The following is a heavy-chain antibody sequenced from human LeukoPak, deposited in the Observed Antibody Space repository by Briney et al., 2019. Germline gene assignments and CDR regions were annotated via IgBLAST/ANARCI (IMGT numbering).Heavy chain of an antibody. CDR3: ARDGTSTYYDFWSGYNIGYWFDP. Sequence: ASVKVSCKASGYTFTSYGISWVRQAPGQGLEWMGWNSAYNGNTNYAQKLQGRVTMTTDTSTSTAYMELRSLRSDDTAVYYCARDGTSTYYDFWSGYNIGYWFDPWGQGTLVTVSS. CDR1: GYTFTSYG. V-gene: IGHV1-18*01. D-gene: IGHD3-3*01. J-gene: IGHJ5*02. CDR2: NSAYNGNT.